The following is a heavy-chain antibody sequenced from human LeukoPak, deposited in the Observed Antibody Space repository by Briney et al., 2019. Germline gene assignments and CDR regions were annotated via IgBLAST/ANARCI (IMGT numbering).Heavy chain of an antibody. CDR3: ARVRGYCSSTSCYGSRGDY. Sequence: SETLSLTCAVYGGSFSGYYWSWIRQPPGKGLEWIGEINHSGSTNYNPSLKSRVTISVDTSKNQFSLKLSSVTAADTAVYYCARVRGYCSSTSCYGSRGDYWGQGTLVTVSS. J-gene: IGHJ4*02. D-gene: IGHD2-2*01. CDR2: INHSGST. V-gene: IGHV4-34*01. CDR1: GGSFSGYY.